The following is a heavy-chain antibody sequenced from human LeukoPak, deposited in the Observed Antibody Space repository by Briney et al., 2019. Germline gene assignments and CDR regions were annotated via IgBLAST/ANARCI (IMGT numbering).Heavy chain of an antibody. Sequence: SVKVSCKASGGTFSSYAISWVRQAPGQGLEWMGGIIPIFGTANYAQKFQGRVTITADESTSTAYMELSSLRSEDTAVYYCARLSGYSSGHYYSDYWGQGTLVTVSS. CDR3: ARLSGYSSGHYYSDY. D-gene: IGHD3-22*01. V-gene: IGHV1-69*13. CDR2: IIPIFGTA. J-gene: IGHJ4*02. CDR1: GGTFSSYA.